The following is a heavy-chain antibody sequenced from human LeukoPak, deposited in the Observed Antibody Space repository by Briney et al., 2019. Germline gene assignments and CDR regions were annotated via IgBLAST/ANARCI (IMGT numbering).Heavy chain of an antibody. CDR3: AKDRRGYSYGYSFFDY. J-gene: IGHJ4*02. D-gene: IGHD5-18*01. Sequence: SGGSLRLSCAASGFTFSSYGMHWVRQAPGKGLEWVAFIRYDGSNKYYADSVKGRFTISRDNSKNTLYLQMNNLRAEDTAVYYCAKDRRGYSYGYSFFDYWGQGTLVTVSS. CDR1: GFTFSSYG. V-gene: IGHV3-30*02. CDR2: IRYDGSNK.